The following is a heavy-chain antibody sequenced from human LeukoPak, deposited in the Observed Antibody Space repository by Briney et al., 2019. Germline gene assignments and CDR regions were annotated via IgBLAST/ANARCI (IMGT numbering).Heavy chain of an antibody. Sequence: QPGRSLRLSCVASGFTFSSYAMSWVRQAPGEGLEWVSGISGSGDSTYYADSVKGRFTISRDNSKNTLYLQMSTLRAEDTAVYYCAKEASSMSSRSWYDYWGQGTLVTVSS. J-gene: IGHJ4*02. D-gene: IGHD6-13*01. CDR2: ISGSGDST. CDR1: GFTFSSYA. CDR3: AKEASSMSSRSWYDY. V-gene: IGHV3-23*01.